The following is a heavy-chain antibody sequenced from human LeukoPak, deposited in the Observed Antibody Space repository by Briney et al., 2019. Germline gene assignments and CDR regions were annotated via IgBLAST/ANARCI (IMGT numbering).Heavy chain of an antibody. Sequence: SETLSLTCTVSGGSISSYYWSWIRQPPGKGLEWIGYIYYSGSTNYNPSLKGRVTISVDTSKNQFSLKLSSVTAADTAVYYCARGYCSSTSCSYGFDPWGQGTLVTVSS. D-gene: IGHD2-2*01. CDR3: ARGYCSSTSCSYGFDP. J-gene: IGHJ5*02. V-gene: IGHV4-59*01. CDR2: IYYSGST. CDR1: GGSISSYY.